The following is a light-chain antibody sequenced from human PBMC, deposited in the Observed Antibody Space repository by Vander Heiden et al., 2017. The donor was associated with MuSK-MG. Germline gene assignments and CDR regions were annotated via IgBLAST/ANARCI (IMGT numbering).Light chain of an antibody. CDR3: QQYDNLPIFT. V-gene: IGKV1-33*01. CDR1: QDISNY. CDR2: DAS. Sequence: DIQMTQSPSSLSASVGDRVTITCQASQDISNYLNWYQQRLGKAPKLLIYDASNLEAGVPSRFSGSGYGTDFTFTISSLQPEDIATYYCQQYDNLPIFTFGPGTKVDIK. J-gene: IGKJ3*01.